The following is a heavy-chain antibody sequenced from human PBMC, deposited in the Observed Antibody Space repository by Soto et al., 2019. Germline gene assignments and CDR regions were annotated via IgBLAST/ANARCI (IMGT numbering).Heavy chain of an antibody. CDR2: ISGSGGST. CDR1: GFTFSSYA. Sequence: GGSLRLSCAASGFTFSSYAMSWVRQAPGKGLEWVSAISGSGGSTYYADSVKGRFTISRDNSKNTLYLQMNSLRAEDTAVYYCAKDRITMIVVVITYFDYWGQGTLVTVSS. CDR3: AKDRITMIVVVITYFDY. J-gene: IGHJ4*02. V-gene: IGHV3-23*01. D-gene: IGHD3-22*01.